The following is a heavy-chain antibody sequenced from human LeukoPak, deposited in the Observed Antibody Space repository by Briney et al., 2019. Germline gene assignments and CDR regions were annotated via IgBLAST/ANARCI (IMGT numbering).Heavy chain of an antibody. CDR2: INHSGST. V-gene: IGHV4-34*01. CDR1: GGSFSGYY. Sequence: MPSETLSLTCAVYGGSFSGYYGSWIRQPPGKGLEWIGEINHSGSTNYNPSLKSRVTISVDTSKNQFSLKLSSVTAADTAVYYCARVGEVLRYFDWFDPWGQGTLVTVSS. CDR3: ARVGEVLRYFDWFDP. J-gene: IGHJ5*02. D-gene: IGHD3-9*01.